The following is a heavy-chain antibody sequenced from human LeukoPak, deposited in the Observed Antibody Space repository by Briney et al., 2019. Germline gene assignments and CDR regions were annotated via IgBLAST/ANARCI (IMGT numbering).Heavy chain of an antibody. Sequence: GESLKISCKGSGYSFTSYWIGWVRQMPGKGLEWMGIICPGDSDTRYSPSFQGQVTISADKSISTAYLQWSSLKASDTAMYYCARLRRDGYNSDWFDPWGQGTLVTVSS. CDR3: ARLRRDGYNSDWFDP. CDR1: GYSFTSYW. CDR2: ICPGDSDT. J-gene: IGHJ5*02. V-gene: IGHV5-51*01. D-gene: IGHD5-24*01.